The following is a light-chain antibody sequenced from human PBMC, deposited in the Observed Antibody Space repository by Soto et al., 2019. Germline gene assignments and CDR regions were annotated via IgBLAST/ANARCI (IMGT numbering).Light chain of an antibody. CDR1: TSTIGTFY. J-gene: IGLJ1*01. CDR2: IGD. CDR3: AAWDDNLNAYV. Sequence: QSVLTQPPSTSSTPGQTVTISCSGSTSTIGTFYVYWYQHLPGTAPKLLIYIGDQRASGVSDRFSASKSGTSASLAISGLRSDDEADYYCAAWDDNLNAYVFGSGTKLTVL. V-gene: IGLV1-47*02.